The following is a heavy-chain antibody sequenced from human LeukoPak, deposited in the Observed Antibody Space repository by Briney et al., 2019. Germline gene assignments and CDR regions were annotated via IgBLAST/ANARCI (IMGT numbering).Heavy chain of an antibody. CDR3: ARETRLLSY. J-gene: IGHJ4*02. Sequence: QTGGSLRLSCAASGFTFSSFWMSWVRQTPGKGLEWVAMIKHDGSEKYSVDSLKGRFTISRDNAKSLLYLQMNSLRVEDTAVYHCARETRLLSYWGQGTLVTVSS. D-gene: IGHD3-3*01. V-gene: IGHV3-7*01. CDR1: GFTFSSFW. CDR2: IKHDGSEK.